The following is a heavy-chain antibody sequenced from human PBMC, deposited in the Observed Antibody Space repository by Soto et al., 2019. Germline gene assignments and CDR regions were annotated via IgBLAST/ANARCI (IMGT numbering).Heavy chain of an antibody. Sequence: ASVKVSCKASGGTFSSYAISWVRQAPGQGLEWMGGIIPIFGTANYAQKFQGRVTITADESTSTAYMELSSLRSEDTAVYYCARDHLARDTIDYYDSSGYYYDGPRWGQGTLVTVSS. D-gene: IGHD3-22*01. CDR2: IIPIFGTA. CDR1: GGTFSSYA. J-gene: IGHJ4*02. CDR3: ARDHLARDTIDYYDSSGYYYDGPR. V-gene: IGHV1-69*13.